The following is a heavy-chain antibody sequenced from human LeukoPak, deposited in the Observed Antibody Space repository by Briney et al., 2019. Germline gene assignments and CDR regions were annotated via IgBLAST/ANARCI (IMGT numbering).Heavy chain of an antibody. CDR3: ARVLGSGTTIPIPPYYYYGMDV. J-gene: IGHJ6*02. CDR1: GDSISSYY. D-gene: IGHD3-10*01. V-gene: IGHV4-59*01. Sequence: PSETLSLTCTVSGDSISSYYWSWIRQPPGKGLEWIGYIYYSGSTNYNPSLKSRVTISVDTSKNQFSLKLSSVTAADTAVYYCARVLGSGTTIPIPPYYYYGMDVWGQGTTVTVSS. CDR2: IYYSGST.